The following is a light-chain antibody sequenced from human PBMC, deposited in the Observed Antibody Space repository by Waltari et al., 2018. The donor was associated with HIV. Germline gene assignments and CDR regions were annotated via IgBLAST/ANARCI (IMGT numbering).Light chain of an antibody. CDR3: QQYYSTPRT. J-gene: IGKJ1*01. Sequence: DVVMTQSPDSLAVSLGERATINCKSSQSVLYTSNNNNYLAWYQQKVGQPPKLLIYWASTRESGVPDRFSGSGSGTDFTLTISSLQAEDVAVYYCQQYYSTPRTFGQGTKVEIK. V-gene: IGKV4-1*01. CDR1: QSVLYTSNNNNY. CDR2: WAS.